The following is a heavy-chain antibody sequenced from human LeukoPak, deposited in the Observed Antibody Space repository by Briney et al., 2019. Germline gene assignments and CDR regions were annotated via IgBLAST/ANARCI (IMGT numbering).Heavy chain of an antibody. CDR2: ISWNSGSI. J-gene: IGHJ4*02. Sequence: GGSLRLSCAASGFTFDDYAMHWVRQAPGKGLEWVSGISWNSGSIGYADSVKGRFTISRDNSKNTLYLQMNSLRAEDTAVYYCANSYYGSGSSVDYWGQGTLVTVSS. CDR1: GFTFDDYA. CDR3: ANSYYGSGSSVDY. D-gene: IGHD3-10*01. V-gene: IGHV3-9*01.